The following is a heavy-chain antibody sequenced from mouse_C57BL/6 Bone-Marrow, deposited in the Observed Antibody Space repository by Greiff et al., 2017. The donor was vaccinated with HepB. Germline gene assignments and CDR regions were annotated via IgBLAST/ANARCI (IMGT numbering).Heavy chain of an antibody. J-gene: IGHJ2*01. Sequence: SGAELVRPGASVTLSCKASGYTFTDYEMHWVKQTPVHGLEWIGAIDPETGGTAYNQKFKGKAILTADKSSSTAYMELRSLTSEDSAVYYCTIDYGSSFFDYWGQGTTLTVSS. D-gene: IGHD1-1*01. CDR3: TIDYGSSFFDY. CDR1: GYTFTDYE. CDR2: IDPETGGT. V-gene: IGHV1-15*01.